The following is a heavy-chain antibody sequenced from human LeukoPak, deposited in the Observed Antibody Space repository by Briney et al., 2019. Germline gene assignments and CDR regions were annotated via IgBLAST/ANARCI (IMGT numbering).Heavy chain of an antibody. J-gene: IGHJ4*02. CDR1: GGSVSSGSYY. V-gene: IGHV4-61*01. D-gene: IGHD3-10*01. CDR2: IYYSGST. Sequence: SETLSLTCTVSGGSVSSGSYYWSWIRQPPGKGLEWIGYIYYSGSTNYNPSLKSRITISVDTSKNQFSLKLSSVTAADTAVYYCARARGVGDYWGQGTLVTVSS. CDR3: ARARGVGDY.